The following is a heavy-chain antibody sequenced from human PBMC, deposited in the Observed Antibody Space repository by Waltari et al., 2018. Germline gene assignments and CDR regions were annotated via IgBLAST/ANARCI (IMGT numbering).Heavy chain of an antibody. Sequence: EVQLVESGGGLVKPGGSLRLSCAASGFTFSSYSMNWVRQAPGKGLEWVSSISSSSSYIYYADSVKGRFTISRDNSKNTLYLQMNSLRAEDTAVYYCAKGLGYSSGWYGAPRVGPFDYWGQGTLVTVSS. J-gene: IGHJ4*02. D-gene: IGHD6-19*01. CDR1: GFTFSSYS. CDR3: AKGLGYSSGWYGAPRVGPFDY. CDR2: ISSSSSYI. V-gene: IGHV3-21*04.